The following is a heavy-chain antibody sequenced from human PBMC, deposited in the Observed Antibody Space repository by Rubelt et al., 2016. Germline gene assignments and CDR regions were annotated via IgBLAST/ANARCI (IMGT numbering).Heavy chain of an antibody. CDR2: INHRGST. CDR1: GGSISSSSYY. Sequence: QLQLQESGPGLVKPSETLSLTCTVSGGSISSSSYYWSWIRQPPGKGLEWIGEINHRGSTNYNPSLKSRVAISVETSKNQFSLKLSSVTAADTAVYDCASCSWSNHYWGQGTLVTVPS. V-gene: IGHV4-39*07. CDR3: ASCSWSNHY. D-gene: IGHD2-15*01. J-gene: IGHJ4*02.